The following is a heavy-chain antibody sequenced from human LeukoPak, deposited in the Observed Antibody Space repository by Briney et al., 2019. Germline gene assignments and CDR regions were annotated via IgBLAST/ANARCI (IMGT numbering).Heavy chain of an antibody. CDR2: IIPILGIA. CDR1: GGTFSSYA. D-gene: IGHD2-2*01. V-gene: IGHV1-69*04. Sequence: SVTVSCKASGGTFSSYAISWVRQAPGQGLEWMGRIIPILGIANYAQKFQGRVTITADKSTSTAYMELSSLRSEDTAGYYCATDLPATAMHADYWGQGTLVSVSS. J-gene: IGHJ4*02. CDR3: ATDLPATAMHADY.